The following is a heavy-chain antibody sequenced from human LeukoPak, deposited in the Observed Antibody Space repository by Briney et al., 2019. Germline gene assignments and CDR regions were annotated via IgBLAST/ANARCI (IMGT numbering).Heavy chain of an antibody. CDR3: ARVSGSYSFFDP. J-gene: IGHJ5*02. V-gene: IGHV1-18*01. D-gene: IGHD1-26*01. CDR1: GYTFTSYG. CDR2: ISAYNGNT. Sequence: ASVKVSCKASGYTFTSYGISWVRQAPGQGLEWMGWISAYNGNTNYAQKLQGRVTMTTDTSTSTAYMELSSLRSEDTAVYYCARVSGSYSFFDPWGQGTLVTVSS.